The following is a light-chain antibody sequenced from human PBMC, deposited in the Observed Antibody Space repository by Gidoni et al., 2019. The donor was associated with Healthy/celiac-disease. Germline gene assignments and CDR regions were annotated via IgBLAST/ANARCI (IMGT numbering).Light chain of an antibody. Sequence: EIVMTQSPATLSVSPGERATHSCRASQSVSSNLAWYQQKPGQAPRLLIYGASTRATGIPARFSGSGSGTEFTLTISSLQSEDFAVYYCQQYNNWPPRTFGQGTKLEIK. CDR2: GAS. CDR3: QQYNNWPPRT. CDR1: QSVSSN. V-gene: IGKV3-15*01. J-gene: IGKJ2*01.